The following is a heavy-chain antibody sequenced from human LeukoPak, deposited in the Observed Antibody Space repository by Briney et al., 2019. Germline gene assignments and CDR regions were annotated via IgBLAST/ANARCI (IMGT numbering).Heavy chain of an antibody. J-gene: IGHJ4*02. V-gene: IGHV4-61*02. Sequence: SQTLSLTCTVSGDSISSGTYYWSWIRQPAGKRLEWIGRIYTSGNTYYNPSLKGRVTISVDTSKNQISLNLTSVTAADTAVYYCARHSPVGIFYFDYWGQGTLVTVSS. CDR2: IYTSGNT. CDR3: ARHSPVGIFYFDY. D-gene: IGHD1-26*01. CDR1: GDSISSGTYY.